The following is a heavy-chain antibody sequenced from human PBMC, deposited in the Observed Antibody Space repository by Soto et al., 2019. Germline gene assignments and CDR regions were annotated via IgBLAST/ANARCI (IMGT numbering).Heavy chain of an antibody. CDR2: INPSGGST. V-gene: IGHV1-46*03. J-gene: IGHJ5*02. Sequence: ASVKASCTACGYTFTSYYMHWVRQAPGQGLEWMGIINPSGGSTSYAQKFQGRVTMTRDTSTSTVYMELSSLRSEDTAVYYCARDGSYGSKYNWFDPWGQGTLVTVSS. CDR3: ARDGSYGSKYNWFDP. D-gene: IGHD5-18*01. CDR1: GYTFTSYY.